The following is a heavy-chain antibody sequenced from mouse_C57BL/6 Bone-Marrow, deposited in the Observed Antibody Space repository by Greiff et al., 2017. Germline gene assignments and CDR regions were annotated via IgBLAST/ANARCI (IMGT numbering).Heavy chain of an antibody. CDR3: ARHWYGAMDY. D-gene: IGHD2-10*02. Sequence: EVQLVESGGGLVKPGGSLKLSCAASGFTFSSYTMSWVRQTPEKRLEWVATISGGGGNTYYPDSVKGRFTISRDNAKNTLYLLMSSLRSEDTALYYCARHWYGAMDYWGQGTSVTVSS. CDR2: ISGGGGNT. CDR1: GFTFSSYT. J-gene: IGHJ4*01. V-gene: IGHV5-9*01.